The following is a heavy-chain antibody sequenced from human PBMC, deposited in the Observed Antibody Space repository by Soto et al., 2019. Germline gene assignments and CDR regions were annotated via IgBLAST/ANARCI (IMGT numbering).Heavy chain of an antibody. J-gene: IGHJ4*02. D-gene: IGHD3-3*01. CDR3: ARGRYYDFWSGYFAHYFYY. V-gene: IGHV3-33*01. CDR2: IWYDGSNK. CDR1: GFTFSSYG. Sequence: PGGSLRLSCAASGFTFSSYGMHWVRQAPGKGLEWVAVIWYDGSNKYYADSVKGRFTISRDNSKNTLYLQMNSLRAEDTAVYYCARGRYYDFWSGYFAHYFYYWGQGTLVTVSS.